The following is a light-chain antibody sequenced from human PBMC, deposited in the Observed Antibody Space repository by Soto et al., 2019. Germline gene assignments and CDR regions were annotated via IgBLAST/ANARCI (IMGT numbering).Light chain of an antibody. CDR3: QQYGNSPQM. J-gene: IGKJ1*01. V-gene: IGKV3-11*01. CDR2: DAS. Sequence: EIVLTQSPATLSLSPGERATLSCRASQSVSSYLAWYQQKPGQAPRLLIYDASSRATGIPDRFSGSGSGTDFTLTISRLEPEDFAVYYCQQYGNSPQMFGQGTKVDIK. CDR1: QSVSSY.